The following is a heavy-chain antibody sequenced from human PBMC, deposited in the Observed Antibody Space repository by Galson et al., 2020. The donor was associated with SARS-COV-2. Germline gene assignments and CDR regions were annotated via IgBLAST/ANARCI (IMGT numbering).Heavy chain of an antibody. J-gene: IGHJ4*02. CDR3: ASYTSSWYGH. V-gene: IGHV4-39*01. CDR2: INYGGST. Sequence: SQTLSLTCTVPGAYINSSYYYWGWIRQPPGKGLEWVGTINYGGSTYYNPSLKSRVTISVDTSKNQFSLKLSSVTAADTAVYYCASYTSSWYGHWGQGALVSVSS. CDR1: GAYINSSYYY. D-gene: IGHD6-13*01.